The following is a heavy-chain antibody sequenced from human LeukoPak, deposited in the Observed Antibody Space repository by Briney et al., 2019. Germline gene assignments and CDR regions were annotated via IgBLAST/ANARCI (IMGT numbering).Heavy chain of an antibody. CDR1: GFTFSNYW. D-gene: IGHD1-26*01. V-gene: IGHV3-7*01. CDR2: INQDETEK. CDR3: AKSGGFFDT. J-gene: IGHJ5*02. Sequence: PGGSLRLSCAASGFTFSNYWMTWVRQAPGKGLEWVANINQDETEKFYVDSVVGRFTISRDNGKSFLYLQMNSLRAEDTAVYYCAKSGGFFDTWGQGTLVTVSS.